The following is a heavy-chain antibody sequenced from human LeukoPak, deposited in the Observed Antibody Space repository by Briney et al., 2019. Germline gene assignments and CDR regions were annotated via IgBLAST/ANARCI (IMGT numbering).Heavy chain of an antibody. CDR3: ARSGYASSLFDY. Sequence: SETLSLTCTVSGGSISSSSYYWGWIRQPPGKGLEWIGSIYYSGSTYYNPSLKSRVTISVDTSKNQFSLKLSSVTAADTAVYYCARSGYASSLFDYWGQGTLVTVSS. CDR1: GGSISSSSYY. D-gene: IGHD5-12*01. CDR2: IYYSGST. J-gene: IGHJ4*02. V-gene: IGHV4-39*07.